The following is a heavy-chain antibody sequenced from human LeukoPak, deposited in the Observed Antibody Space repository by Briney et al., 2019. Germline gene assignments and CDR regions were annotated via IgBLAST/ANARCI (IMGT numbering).Heavy chain of an antibody. V-gene: IGHV1-18*01. CDR2: ISAYNGNT. CDR3: ARDLEAGVGFWSGYYSNNLFDP. J-gene: IGHJ5*02. CDR1: GYTFTSYG. Sequence: ASVKVSCKASGYTFTSYGISWVRQAPGQGLEWMGWISAYNGNTNYAQKLQGRVTMTTDTSTSTAYMELRSLRSDDTAVYYCARDLEAGVGFWSGYYSNNLFDPWGQGTLVTDSS. D-gene: IGHD3-3*01.